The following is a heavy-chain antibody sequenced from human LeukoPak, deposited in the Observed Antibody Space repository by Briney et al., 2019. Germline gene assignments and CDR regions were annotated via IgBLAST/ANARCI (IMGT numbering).Heavy chain of an antibody. CDR1: GGSFSGYY. Sequence: PSETLSLTCAVYGGSFSGYYWSWIRQPPGKGLEWIGEINRSGSTNYNPSLKSRVTISVDTSKNQFSLKLSSVTAADTAVYYCAREGHSSGYYNFDYWGQGTLVTVSS. V-gene: IGHV4-34*01. D-gene: IGHD3-22*01. CDR2: INRSGST. CDR3: AREGHSSGYYNFDY. J-gene: IGHJ4*02.